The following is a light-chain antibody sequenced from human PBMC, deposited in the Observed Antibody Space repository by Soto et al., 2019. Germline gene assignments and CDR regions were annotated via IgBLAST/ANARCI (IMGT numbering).Light chain of an antibody. CDR3: QQYGSSPPT. J-gene: IGKJ1*01. CDR2: GAS. V-gene: IGKV3-20*01. CDR1: QSISSY. Sequence: IVLTQSPCALSLSRGERTTLSCRASQSISSYLAWYQQKPGQVPRLLSYGASSRATGTPDRFSGSGSGTDFTLTINRLEPEDFALYYCQQYGSSPPTFGQGTKVDIK.